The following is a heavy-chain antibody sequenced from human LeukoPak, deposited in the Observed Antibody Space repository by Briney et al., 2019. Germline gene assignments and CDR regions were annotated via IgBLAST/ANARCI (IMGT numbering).Heavy chain of an antibody. CDR1: GGSISSGGYY. CDR2: IYYSGST. J-gene: IGHJ4*02. D-gene: IGHD4-17*01. Sequence: SETLSLTCTVSGGSISSGGYYWSWIRQHPGKGLEWIGYIYYSGSTYYNPSLKSRVTISVDTSKNQSSLKLSSVTAADTAVYYCARGNYGDWPFDYWGQGTLVTVSS. CDR3: ARGNYGDWPFDY. V-gene: IGHV4-31*03.